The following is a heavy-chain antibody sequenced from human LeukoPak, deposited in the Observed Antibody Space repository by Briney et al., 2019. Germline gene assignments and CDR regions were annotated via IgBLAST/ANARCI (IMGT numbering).Heavy chain of an antibody. D-gene: IGHD3-3*01. CDR2: ISGSGGST. CDR3: AKSYDFWSGYAADY. Sequence: GGSLRLSCAASGFTFSNYAMSWVRQAPGKGLEWVSAISGSGGSTYYADSVKGRFTISRDNSKNTLYLQMNSLRAEDTAVYYCAKSYDFWSGYAADYWGQGTLVTVSS. V-gene: IGHV3-23*01. CDR1: GFTFSNYA. J-gene: IGHJ4*02.